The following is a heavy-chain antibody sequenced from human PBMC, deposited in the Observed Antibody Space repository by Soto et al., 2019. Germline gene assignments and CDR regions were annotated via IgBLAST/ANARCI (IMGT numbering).Heavy chain of an antibody. CDR2: IYYSGST. CDR1: GGSISRVGYY. Sequence: SETLSLTCTVSGGSISRVGYYWSWIRQHPGKGLEWIGYIYYSGSTYYNPSLKSRVTISVDTSKNQFSLKLSSVTAADTAVYYCASPFCSGGSCSSAFDIRAQGTMVPVS. D-gene: IGHD2-15*01. J-gene: IGHJ3*02. V-gene: IGHV4-31*03. CDR3: ASPFCSGGSCSSAFDI.